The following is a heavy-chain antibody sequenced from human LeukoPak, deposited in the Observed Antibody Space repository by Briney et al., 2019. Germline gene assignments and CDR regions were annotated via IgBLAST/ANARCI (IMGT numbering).Heavy chain of an antibody. CDR2: INPNSGGT. CDR1: GYTFTGYY. D-gene: IGHD4-23*01. CDR3: ARGPNLYGGNSARIDY. J-gene: IGHJ4*02. Sequence: GASVKVSCKASGYTFTGYYMHWVRQAPGQGLEWMGWINPNSGGTNYAQKFQGRVTMTRDTSISTAYMELSRLRSDDTAVYYCARGPNLYGGNSARIDYWGQGTLVTVSS. V-gene: IGHV1-2*02.